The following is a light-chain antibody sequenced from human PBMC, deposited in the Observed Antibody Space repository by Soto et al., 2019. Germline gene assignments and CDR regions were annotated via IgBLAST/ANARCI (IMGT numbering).Light chain of an antibody. CDR3: QQFGTSPPVT. Sequence: EIVLTQSPGTLSLSPGETATLSCRARQTVRSTYLAWYQQKPGQAPRLLIYGASTRATGIPDRFSGSGSGIDFTLTISRLEPEDFAVYYCQQFGTSPPVTFGGGTKVE. V-gene: IGKV3-20*01. J-gene: IGKJ4*01. CDR1: QTVRSTY. CDR2: GAS.